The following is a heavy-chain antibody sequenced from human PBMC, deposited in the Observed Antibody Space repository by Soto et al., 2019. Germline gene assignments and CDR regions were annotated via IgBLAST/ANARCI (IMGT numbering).Heavy chain of an antibody. D-gene: IGHD6-25*01. CDR1: GYTFTSYA. CDR2: INAGKGNT. Sequence: ASVKVSCKTSGYTFTSYAMHWVRQPPAQRREWMGWINAGKGNTKYSQKFQGRVTITRDTSASTAYMELSSLRSEDTAVYYCARDGQRLYCYGMDVWGQGTTVTVSS. V-gene: IGHV1-3*01. J-gene: IGHJ6*02. CDR3: ARDGQRLYCYGMDV.